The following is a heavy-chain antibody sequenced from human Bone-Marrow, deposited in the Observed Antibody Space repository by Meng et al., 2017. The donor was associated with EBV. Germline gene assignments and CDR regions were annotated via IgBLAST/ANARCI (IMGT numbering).Heavy chain of an antibody. CDR1: GCPFRSHS. CDR2: LIPMAGAP. Sequence: SVSEVNRPGSQVQFSASNSGCPFRSHSVIWLRQAPGKGLEWLGGLIPMAGAPNYAQKFQNRVTITADEYTRTHYMELSSLRSDDTAVYYCARESGRGFTPDFWGQGTLVTVSS. V-gene: IGHV1-69*01. J-gene: IGHJ4*02. CDR3: ARESGRGFTPDF. D-gene: IGHD3-10*01.